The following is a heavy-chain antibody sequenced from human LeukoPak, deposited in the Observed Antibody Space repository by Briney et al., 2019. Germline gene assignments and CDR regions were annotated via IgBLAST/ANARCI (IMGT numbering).Heavy chain of an antibody. V-gene: IGHV3-7*01. J-gene: IGHJ6*03. CDR1: ELASSGYW. CDR3: ARSPRDYDFWQHLYYYYMDV. D-gene: IGHD3-3*01. CDR2: IKQDGSEE. Sequence: GGSLRLSCAASELASSGYWMSWVRQAPGKGLEWVANIKQDGSEEYYVDSVKGRFTISRDNAKNSLYLQMNSLRAEDTAMYYCARSPRDYDFWQHLYYYYMDVWGKGTTVTVSS.